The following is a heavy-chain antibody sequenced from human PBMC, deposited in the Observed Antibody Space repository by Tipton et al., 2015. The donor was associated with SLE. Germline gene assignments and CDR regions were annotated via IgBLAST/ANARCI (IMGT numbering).Heavy chain of an antibody. Sequence: SLRLSCAASGFTFDDYAMHWVRQALGKGLEWVSGISWNSGNIDYADSVKGRFTISRDNAKNSLYLQMNSLRAEDTALYYCAKDPTMVQGVIMGGEFDYWGQGTLVTVSS. CDR1: GFTFDDYA. CDR2: ISWNSGNI. CDR3: AKDPTMVQGVIMGGEFDY. J-gene: IGHJ4*02. D-gene: IGHD3-10*01. V-gene: IGHV3-9*01.